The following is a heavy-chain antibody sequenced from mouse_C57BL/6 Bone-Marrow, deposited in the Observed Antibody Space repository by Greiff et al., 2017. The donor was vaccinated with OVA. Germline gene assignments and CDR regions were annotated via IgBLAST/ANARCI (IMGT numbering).Heavy chain of an antibody. CDR2: ISYDGSN. CDR3: AREIYYDPFAY. J-gene: IGHJ3*01. D-gene: IGHD2-4*01. CDR1: GYSITSGYY. Sequence: EVQLVESGPGLVKPSQSLSLTCSVTGYSITSGYYWNWIRQFPGNKLEWMGYISYDGSNNYNPSLKNRISITRDTSKNQFFLKLNSVTTEDTATYYCAREIYYDPFAYWGQGTLVTVSA. V-gene: IGHV3-6*01.